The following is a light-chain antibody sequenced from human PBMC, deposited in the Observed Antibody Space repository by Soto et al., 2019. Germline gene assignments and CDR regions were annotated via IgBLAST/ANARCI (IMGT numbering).Light chain of an antibody. CDR2: RAS. J-gene: IGKJ1*01. CDR1: QSVSSN. V-gene: IGKV3-15*01. CDR3: QQYNNWPGT. Sequence: DILMTQSPATLSLSPGGRATLSCRASQSVSSNLAWYQQKPGQAPRLLIQRASTRATGIPARFSGSGSGTEFTLTISSLXXEDFAVYFCQQYNNWPGTFGQGTKVEIK.